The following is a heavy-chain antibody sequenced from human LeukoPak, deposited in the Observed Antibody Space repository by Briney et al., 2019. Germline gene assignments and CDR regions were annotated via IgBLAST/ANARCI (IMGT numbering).Heavy chain of an antibody. CDR2: ISGSGGST. CDR1: GFTFSSYA. J-gene: IGHJ4*02. D-gene: IGHD1-26*01. CDR3: AKLSPGSYYKN. V-gene: IGHV3-23*01. Sequence: GGSLRLSCAASGFTFSSYAMSWVRQAPGKGLGWASAISGSGGSTYYADSVKGRFTISRDNSKNTLYLQMNSLRAEDTAVYYCAKLSPGSYYKNWGQGTLVTVSS.